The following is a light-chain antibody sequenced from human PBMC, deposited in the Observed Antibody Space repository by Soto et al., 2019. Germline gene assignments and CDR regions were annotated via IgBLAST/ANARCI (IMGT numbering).Light chain of an antibody. CDR2: LAS. CDR3: QQRTRWPMT. CDR1: QAVNTR. J-gene: IGKJ5*01. V-gene: IGKV3D-11*01. Sequence: EIVLTQSPATLSSFPGDRVTLSCRASQAVNTRLAWYQHKPGQAPRLLIYLASNRAAGVPARFSGSGSGTDFTLTISDVEPEDFAVYYCQQRTRWPMTFGQGTRLEI.